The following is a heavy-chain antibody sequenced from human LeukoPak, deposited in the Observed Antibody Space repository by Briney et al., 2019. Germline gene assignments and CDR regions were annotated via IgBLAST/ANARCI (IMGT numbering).Heavy chain of an antibody. Sequence: GGSLRLSCATSGITLSSHAMSWVRQAPGKGLEWVASVNTVSSYIYYADSMRGRFTISRDNAKNSLFLQMNSLRAEDTAVYYCARLRRNSDRSDFFYYYDHWGQGTLVTVSS. V-gene: IGHV3-21*01. D-gene: IGHD3-22*01. J-gene: IGHJ4*02. CDR3: ARLRRNSDRSDFFYYYDH. CDR2: VNTVSSYI. CDR1: GITLSSHA.